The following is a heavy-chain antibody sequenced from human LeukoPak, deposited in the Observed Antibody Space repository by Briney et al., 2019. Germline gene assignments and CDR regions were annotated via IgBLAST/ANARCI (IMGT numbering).Heavy chain of an antibody. CDR1: GYTFTGYY. D-gene: IGHD6-19*01. V-gene: IGHV1-2*02. CDR2: INPNSGGT. J-gene: IGHJ4*02. Sequence: ASVRVSCKASGYTFTGYYMHWVRQAPGQGLKWMGWINPNSGGTNYAQKFQGRVTMTRDTSISTAYMELSRLGSDDTAVYYCARDVKGSGWYYFDYWGQGTLVTVSS. CDR3: ARDVKGSGWYYFDY.